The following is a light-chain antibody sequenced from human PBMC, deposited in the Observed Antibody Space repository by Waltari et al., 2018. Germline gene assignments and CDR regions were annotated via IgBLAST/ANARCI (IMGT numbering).Light chain of an antibody. V-gene: IGKV3-20*01. CDR1: QSVSRAV. CDR2: EAS. J-gene: IGKJ1*01. Sequence: EIVLTQSPGTLSLSPGERATLSCRASQSVSRAVAWYQQKPGQAPRLRIYEASRRATGIPDRFSGSGSGTDFSLTISRLEPEDFAVYYCQKYGTLPATFGQGTKVEIK. CDR3: QKYGTLPAT.